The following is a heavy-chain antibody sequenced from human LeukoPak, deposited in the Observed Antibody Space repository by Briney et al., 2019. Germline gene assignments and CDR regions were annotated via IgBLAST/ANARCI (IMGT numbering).Heavy chain of an antibody. Sequence: SETLSLTCTVSGGSISSDYWSWVRQPPGKGLEWIGYITYSGSTNYNPSLKSRVTISVDTSKKQFSLKLSSVTAADTAVYCCARDARYYGSGTYWDVWGQGTTVTVSS. D-gene: IGHD3-10*01. J-gene: IGHJ6*02. CDR1: GGSISSDY. CDR3: ARDARYYGSGTYWDV. CDR2: ITYSGST. V-gene: IGHV4-59*01.